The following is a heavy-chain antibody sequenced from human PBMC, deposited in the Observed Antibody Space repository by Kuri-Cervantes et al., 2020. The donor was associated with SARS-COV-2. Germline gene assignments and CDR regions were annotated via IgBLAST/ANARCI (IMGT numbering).Heavy chain of an antibody. CDR1: GGTFSSYA. Sequence: SVKVSCKASGGTFSSYAISWVRQAPGQGLEWMGGIIPIFGTANYAQKLQGRVTMTTDTSTSTAYMELRSLRSDDTAVYYCVLLGEYQLLLMAVDYYMDVWGKGTTVTVSS. J-gene: IGHJ6*03. V-gene: IGHV1-69*05. CDR2: IIPIFGTA. D-gene: IGHD2-2*01. CDR3: VLLGEYQLLLMAVDYYMDV.